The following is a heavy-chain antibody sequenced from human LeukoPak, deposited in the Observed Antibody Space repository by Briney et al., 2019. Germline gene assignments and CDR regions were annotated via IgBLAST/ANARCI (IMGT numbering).Heavy chain of an antibody. V-gene: IGHV3-21*01. D-gene: IGHD3-22*01. Sequence: GGSLRLSCAASGFRFRNNWMTWVRQAPGKGLEWVSSISRTSEYIRYADSVRGRFAISRDNAKNSVYLQMNSLRAEDTAVYYFARVGIYYDSSGSHFDYWGQGTLVTVSS. CDR2: ISRTSEYI. CDR3: ARVGIYYDSSGSHFDY. J-gene: IGHJ4*02. CDR1: GFRFRNNW.